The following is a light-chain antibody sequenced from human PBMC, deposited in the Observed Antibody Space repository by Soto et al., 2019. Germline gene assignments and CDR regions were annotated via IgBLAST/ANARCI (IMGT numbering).Light chain of an antibody. CDR3: QQYNNWPT. CDR1: QSISDT. Sequence: RVVTQSPTNPSLSPVGTTTLSFRASQSISDTLAWYQQKPGQAPRLLIYGASRRATGFPARFSGSGSGTDFTLTISSLQTDDFAVYYCQQYNNWPTFGQGTRLEIK. V-gene: IGKV3-15*01. J-gene: IGKJ5*01. CDR2: GAS.